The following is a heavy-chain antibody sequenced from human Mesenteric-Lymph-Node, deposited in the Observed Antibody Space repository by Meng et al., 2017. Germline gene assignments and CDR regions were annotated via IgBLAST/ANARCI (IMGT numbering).Heavy chain of an antibody. CDR1: GYTFTSYY. V-gene: IGHV1-46*01. Sequence: QVQFVQTGPEVKNPGASVKVSCKACGYTFTSYYMHWVRQAPGQGLEWMGIINPSGGSTSYAQKFQGRVTMTRDTSTSTAYMELSRLRSDDTAVYYCARDYSSGPQRPDWYFDLWGRGTLVTVSS. J-gene: IGHJ2*01. CDR3: ARDYSSGPQRPDWYFDL. D-gene: IGHD6-19*01. CDR2: INPSGGST.